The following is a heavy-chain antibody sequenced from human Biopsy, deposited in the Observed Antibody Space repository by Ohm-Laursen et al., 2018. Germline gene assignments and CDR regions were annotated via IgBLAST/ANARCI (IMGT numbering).Heavy chain of an antibody. CDR3: ARGDYFDSNGYFLFDP. CDR2: IFNSANT. J-gene: IGHJ5*02. D-gene: IGHD3-22*01. CDR1: GGSISSGGSY. V-gene: IGHV4-31*01. Sequence: QTLSLTCAVSGGSISSGGSYWSWIRQRPGKGLEWIGYIFNSANTYYNPSLKNLITISGDTSKNQFSLKLNSVTAADTAVYYCARGDYFDSNGYFLFDPWGQGTLVTVSS.